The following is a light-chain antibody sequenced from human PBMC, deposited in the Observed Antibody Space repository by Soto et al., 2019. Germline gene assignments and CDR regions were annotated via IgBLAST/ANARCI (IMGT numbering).Light chain of an antibody. V-gene: IGKV3-15*01. CDR1: QSVGSN. Sequence: EIVMTQSPVTLSVSPGERATLSCRASQSVGSNLAWYQQKPGQAPRVVIYGASTRATGIPARFSGSGSGTEFTLTISSLQSEDFAVYYCHQYNNWPPYTFGQGTKLEIK. CDR3: HQYNNWPPYT. J-gene: IGKJ2*01. CDR2: GAS.